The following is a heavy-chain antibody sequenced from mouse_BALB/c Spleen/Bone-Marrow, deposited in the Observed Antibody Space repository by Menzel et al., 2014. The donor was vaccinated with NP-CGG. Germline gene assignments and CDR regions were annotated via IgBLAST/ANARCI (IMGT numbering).Heavy chain of an antibody. CDR2: ISNGGGST. Sequence: EVKVEESGGGLVQPGGSLKLSCAASGFTFSSYTMSWVRQTPEKRLEWVAYISNGGGSTYYPDTVKGRFTISRDNAKNTLYLQMSSLKSEDTAMYYCARHGYYGSRAMDYWGQGTSATISS. V-gene: IGHV5-12-2*01. CDR1: GFTFSSYT. J-gene: IGHJ4*01. CDR3: ARHGYYGSRAMDY. D-gene: IGHD1-1*01.